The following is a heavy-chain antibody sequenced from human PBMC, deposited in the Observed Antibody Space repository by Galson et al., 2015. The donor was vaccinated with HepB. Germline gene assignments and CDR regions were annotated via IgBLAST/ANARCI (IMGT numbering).Heavy chain of an antibody. D-gene: IGHD3-22*01. J-gene: IGHJ3*02. CDR2: ISSSSSYT. V-gene: IGHV3-21*01. CDR3: ARDSHPYYDSSAYYYGYAFDI. CDR1: GFTFSSYS. Sequence: SLRLSCAASGFTFSSYSMNWVRQAPGKGLEWVSSISSSSSYTYYADSVKGRFTISRDNAKNSLYLQMNSLRAEDTAVYYCARDSHPYYDSSAYYYGYAFDIWGQGTMVTVSS.